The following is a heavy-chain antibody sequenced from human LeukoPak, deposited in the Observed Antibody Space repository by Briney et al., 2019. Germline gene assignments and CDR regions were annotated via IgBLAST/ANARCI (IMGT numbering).Heavy chain of an antibody. D-gene: IGHD3-10*01. V-gene: IGHV3-48*03. CDR2: ISSSGSTI. Sequence: GGSLRLSCAASGFTFSSYEMNWVRQAPGKGLEWVSYISSSGSTIYYADSVKGRFTISRDNAKNSLYLQMNSLRAEDTAVYYCARRRYYGSVVDYWGQGTLVTVSS. J-gene: IGHJ4*02. CDR3: ARRRYYGSVVDY. CDR1: GFTFSSYE.